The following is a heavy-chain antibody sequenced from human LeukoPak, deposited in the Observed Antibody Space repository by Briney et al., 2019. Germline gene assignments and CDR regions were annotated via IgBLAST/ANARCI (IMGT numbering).Heavy chain of an antibody. CDR2: IYHSVST. V-gene: IGHV4-4*02. D-gene: IGHD3-9*01. CDR3: ARLYYDILTASSDAYAMDV. J-gene: IGHJ6*04. Sequence: SGTPSLTRAVSGGSISSGRWWSWVRQPPGKGLEWIGEIYHSVSTDYNPSLKSRVTISVDKSKNQFSLKLSSVTAADTAVYYCARLYYDILTASSDAYAMDVWGKGTTVTVSS. CDR1: GGSISSGRW.